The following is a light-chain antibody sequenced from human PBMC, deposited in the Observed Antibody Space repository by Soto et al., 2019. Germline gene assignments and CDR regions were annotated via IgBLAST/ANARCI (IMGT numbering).Light chain of an antibody. Sequence: QSVLTQPPSASGTPGQRVTISCSGSVSNIGSNTVNWYQQVPGVAPKLLIYTNNARPSRVPDRFSGSKSGTSASLAISGLQSEDEADYYCATWDDSLNVVFGGGTQLTVL. J-gene: IGLJ3*02. CDR1: VSNIGSNT. V-gene: IGLV1-44*01. CDR2: TNN. CDR3: ATWDDSLNVV.